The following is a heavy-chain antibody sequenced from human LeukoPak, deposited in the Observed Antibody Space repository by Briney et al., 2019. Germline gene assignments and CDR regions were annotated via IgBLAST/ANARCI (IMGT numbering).Heavy chain of an antibody. D-gene: IGHD1-26*01. V-gene: IGHV4-61*02. CDR3: ARDTTGSSLDY. Sequence: SETLSLTCTVSGGSISSGSYYWSWIRQPAGKGLEWIVRIYTSGSTNYNPSLKSRVTISVDTSKNQFSLKLSSVTAADTAVYYCARDTTGSSLDYWGQGTLVTVSS. CDR1: GGSISSGSYY. CDR2: IYTSGST. J-gene: IGHJ4*02.